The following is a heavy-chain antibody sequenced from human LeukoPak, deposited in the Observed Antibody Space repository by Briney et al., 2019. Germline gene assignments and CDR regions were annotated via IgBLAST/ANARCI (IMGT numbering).Heavy chain of an antibody. V-gene: IGHV1-2*02. Sequence: ASVKVSCKASGYTLSDYYMRWVRQAPGQGLEWMGWINPNSGGTNYAQKFQGRVTMTRDTSISTAYMELSRLRSDDTAVYYCARMGYSSGSDYWGQGTLVTVSS. J-gene: IGHJ4*02. D-gene: IGHD6-19*01. CDR1: GYTLSDYY. CDR3: ARMGYSSGSDY. CDR2: INPNSGGT.